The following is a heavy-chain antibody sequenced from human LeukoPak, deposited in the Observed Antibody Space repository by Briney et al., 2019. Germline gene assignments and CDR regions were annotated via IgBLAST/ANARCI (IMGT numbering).Heavy chain of an antibody. D-gene: IGHD3-22*01. CDR1: GGSISSYY. CDR3: ARRLTYYYDSSGYAFDI. CDR2: IYYSGST. Sequence: SSETLSLTCTVSGGSISSYYWSWMRQPPGKGREGIGYIYYSGSTNYNPSLKSGVTISVDTSKNQFSLKLSSVTAADTAVYYCARRLTYYYDSSGYAFDIWGQGTMVTVSS. J-gene: IGHJ3*02. V-gene: IGHV4-59*01.